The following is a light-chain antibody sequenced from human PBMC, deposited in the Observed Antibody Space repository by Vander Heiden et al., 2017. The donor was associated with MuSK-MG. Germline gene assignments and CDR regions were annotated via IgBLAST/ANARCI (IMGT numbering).Light chain of an antibody. CDR2: KAS. CDR1: QSISSW. Sequence: DNKTPPPPSTLSASVGDRVTITCRASQSISSWLAWYQQKPGKAPKLLIYKASSLESGVPSRFSGSGSGTEFTLTISSLQPDDFATYYCQQYNSYWTFGQGTKVEIK. V-gene: IGKV1-5*03. J-gene: IGKJ1*01. CDR3: QQYNSYWT.